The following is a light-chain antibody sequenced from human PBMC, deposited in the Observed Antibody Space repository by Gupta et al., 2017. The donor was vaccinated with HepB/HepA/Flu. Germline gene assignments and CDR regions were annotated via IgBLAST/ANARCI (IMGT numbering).Light chain of an antibody. J-gene: IGLJ2*01. Sequence: SYALTQPPSVSVSPGPTASITCSGDKLGDKYTCWYQQKPGQSPLLVIYQDNKRPSGIPERFSGSNSGNTATLTISGTQAMDEADYYCQAWDRSTYVVFGGGTKLTVL. V-gene: IGLV3-1*01. CDR1: KLGDKY. CDR3: QAWDRSTYVV. CDR2: QDN.